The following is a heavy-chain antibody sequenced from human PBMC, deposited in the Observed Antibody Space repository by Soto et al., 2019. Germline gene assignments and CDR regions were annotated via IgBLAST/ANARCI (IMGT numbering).Heavy chain of an antibody. D-gene: IGHD6-6*01. CDR1: GFTVADYY. CDR3: ARLSSKYAPSSD. CDR2: ISSGSDYI. J-gene: IGHJ4*02. V-gene: IGHV3-11*06. Sequence: PGGFLRLSCAASGFTVADYYMSWIRQAPGKGLEWVSYISSGSDYIKYADSVQGRFTISKDDAKNSLYLQMNSLRAEDTAVYYCARLSSKYAPSSDWGQGILVTVSS.